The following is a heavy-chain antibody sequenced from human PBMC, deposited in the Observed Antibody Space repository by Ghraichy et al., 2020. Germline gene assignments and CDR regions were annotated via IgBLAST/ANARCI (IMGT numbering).Heavy chain of an antibody. D-gene: IGHD6-19*01. CDR1: GGSVSSGSYY. CDR3: ARDGFADYIAVAGNYYYYGMDV. Sequence: SCTVSGGSVSSGSYYWSWIRQPPGKGLEWIGYIYYSGSTNYNPSLKSRVTISVDTSKNQFSLKLSSVTAADTAVYYCARDGFADYIAVAGNYYYYGMDVWGQGTTVTVSS. J-gene: IGHJ6*02. V-gene: IGHV4-61*01. CDR2: IYYSGST.